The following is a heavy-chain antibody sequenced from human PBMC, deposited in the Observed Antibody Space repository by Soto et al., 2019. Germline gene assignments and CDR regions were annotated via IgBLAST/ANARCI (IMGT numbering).Heavy chain of an antibody. D-gene: IGHD3-3*01. Sequence: SVKVSCKASGYSFTSYGISWVRQAPGQGLEWMGWISTYNGNTNFAQNVQGRVTMTTDTSTYTAYMELRSLTSDDTAVYYCARDFGSDLSAPGAVLDYWGQGSLVTVSS. V-gene: IGHV1-18*01. CDR3: ARDFGSDLSAPGAVLDY. CDR1: GYSFTSYG. J-gene: IGHJ4*02. CDR2: ISTYNGNT.